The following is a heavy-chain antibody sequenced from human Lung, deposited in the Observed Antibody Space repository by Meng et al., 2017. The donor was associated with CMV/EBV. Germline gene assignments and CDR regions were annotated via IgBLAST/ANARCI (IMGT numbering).Heavy chain of an antibody. V-gene: IGHV2-5*02. CDR1: GFSLSTSEVG. Sequence: QITLKLSGPTLVKPTQTLTLTCPFSGFSLSTSEVGVGWIRQPPGKALEWLAVIYWDDDKRYSPSLKSRLTITKDTSKNQVVLTLTNMDPVDTATYYCALFTRSWFDPWGQGTLVTVSS. CDR3: ALFTRSWFDP. J-gene: IGHJ5*02. D-gene: IGHD2-2*01. CDR2: IYWDDDK.